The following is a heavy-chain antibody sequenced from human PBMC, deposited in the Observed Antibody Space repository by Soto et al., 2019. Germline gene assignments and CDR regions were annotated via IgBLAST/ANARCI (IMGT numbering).Heavy chain of an antibody. V-gene: IGHV3-30*03. J-gene: IGHJ4*02. CDR2: ISYDGSNK. Sequence: QVQLVESGGGVVQPGRSLRLSCAASGFTFSSYGMHWVRQAPGKGLEWVAVISYDGSNKYYADSVKGRFTISRDNSKNTLYLQMNSLRAEDTAVYYCARDPYGDYGSLWFDYWGQGTLVTVSS. CDR1: GFTFSSYG. CDR3: ARDPYGDYGSLWFDY. D-gene: IGHD4-17*01.